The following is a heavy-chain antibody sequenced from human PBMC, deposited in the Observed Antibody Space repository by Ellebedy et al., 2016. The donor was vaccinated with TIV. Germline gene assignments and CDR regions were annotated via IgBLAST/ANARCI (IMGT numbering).Heavy chain of an antibody. CDR3: ARIKLGKSGRLGHFDY. Sequence: GESLKISCTGSGYSFTSYWNGWVRQMPGKGLEWMGIIYPGDCDTRYSTSFKGQVTISVDKSISTAYLQWSSLKASDTAMYYCARIKLGKSGRLGHFDYWGQGTLVTVSS. V-gene: IGHV5-51*01. CDR2: IYPGDCDT. J-gene: IGHJ4*02. CDR1: GYSFTSYW. D-gene: IGHD3-16*01.